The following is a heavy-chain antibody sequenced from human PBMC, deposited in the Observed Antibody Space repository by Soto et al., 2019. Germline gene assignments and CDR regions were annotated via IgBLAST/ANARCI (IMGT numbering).Heavy chain of an antibody. Sequence: CKASGYSFTSYWIGWVRQMPGKGPEWMGIIYPGDSDTRYRPSFQGQVTISADKSISTAYLQWSSLKASDTAMYYCARRYYDFWSGYYTGPKAAFDIWGQGTMVTVSS. CDR3: ARRYYDFWSGYYTGPKAAFDI. CDR2: IYPGDSDT. V-gene: IGHV5-51*01. CDR1: GYSFTSYW. J-gene: IGHJ3*02. D-gene: IGHD3-3*01.